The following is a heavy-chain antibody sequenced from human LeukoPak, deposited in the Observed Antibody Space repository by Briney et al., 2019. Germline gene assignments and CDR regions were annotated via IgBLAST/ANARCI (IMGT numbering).Heavy chain of an antibody. CDR2: ISSSSSYI. V-gene: IGHV3-21*01. J-gene: IGHJ4*02. CDR3: ARNRDDFWSAYLFDY. CDR1: GFTFSSYS. D-gene: IGHD3-3*01. Sequence: GGSLRLSCAASGFTFSSYSMNWVRQAPGKGLEWVSSISSSSSYIYYADSLKGRFTISRDNAKNSLYPQMNSLRAEDTAVYYCARNRDDFWSAYLFDYWGQGALVTVSS.